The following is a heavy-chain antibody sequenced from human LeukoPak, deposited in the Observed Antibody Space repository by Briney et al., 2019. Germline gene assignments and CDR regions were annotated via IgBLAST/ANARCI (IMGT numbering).Heavy chain of an antibody. D-gene: IGHD2-15*01. CDR2: ISAYNGNT. J-gene: IGHJ6*02. V-gene: IGHV1-18*01. CDR3: ARGMVVAATVSYYYYGMDV. Sequence: ASVKVSCKASGYTFTSYGISWVRQAPGQGLEWMGWISAYNGNTNYAQKLQGRVTMTTDTSTSTAYMELRSLRSDDTAVYYCARGMVVAATVSYYYYGMDVWGQGTTVTVSS. CDR1: GYTFTSYG.